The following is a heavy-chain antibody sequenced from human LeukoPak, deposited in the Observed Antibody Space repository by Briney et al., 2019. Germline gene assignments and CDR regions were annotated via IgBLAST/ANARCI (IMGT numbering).Heavy chain of an antibody. V-gene: IGHV3-30*03. CDR1: GFSFSDYG. J-gene: IGHJ6*02. CDR3: ARGLPNYYGMDV. Sequence: GGPLRLSCVASGFSFSDYGMHWVRQAPGKGLEWMAVISYDGITKKYADSVQGRFTISRDNSKNTVQLEMNSLRTEDTAVYYCARGLPNYYGMDVWGQGTTVTVSS. CDR2: ISYDGITK.